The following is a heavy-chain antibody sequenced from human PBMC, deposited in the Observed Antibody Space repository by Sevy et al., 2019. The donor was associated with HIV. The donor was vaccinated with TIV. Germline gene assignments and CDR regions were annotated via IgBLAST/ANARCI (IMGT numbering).Heavy chain of an antibody. V-gene: IGHV3-23*01. CDR1: GFTFSKYS. CDR2: LSFGCGEI. Sequence: GGALRLSCAASGFTFSKYSMSWVRQPPGKGLEWVSTLSFGCGEINYADSVKGRFTISRDNSKSSVYLQMNNLRPEDPAVYYSAREGCTKPHDYWGQGTLVTVSS. D-gene: IGHD2-8*01. J-gene: IGHJ4*02. CDR3: AREGCTKPHDY.